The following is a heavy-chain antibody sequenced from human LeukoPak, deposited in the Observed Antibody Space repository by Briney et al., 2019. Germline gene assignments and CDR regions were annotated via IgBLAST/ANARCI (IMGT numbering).Heavy chain of an antibody. D-gene: IGHD2-2*01. Sequence: GGSLRLSCAASGSIFSGHLLHWVRQAPGKGLEWVAVIAYEGSEKYHADSVKGRFAISRDNSDHTVYLPMNSLRPEDTAVYYCAREGDRHCTLDFWGRGTLVTVSS. V-gene: IGHV3-30*01. CDR2: IAYEGSEK. CDR1: GSIFSGHL. J-gene: IGHJ4*02. CDR3: AREGDRHCTLDF.